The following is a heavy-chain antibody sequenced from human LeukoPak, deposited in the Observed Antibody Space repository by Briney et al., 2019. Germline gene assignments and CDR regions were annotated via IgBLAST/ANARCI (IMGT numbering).Heavy chain of an antibody. CDR1: GFTFSSYA. J-gene: IGHJ4*02. V-gene: IGHV3-23*01. D-gene: IGHD2-21*02. CDR3: AKSRAYCGGDCYSWNLDY. CDR2: ISGSGGST. Sequence: QSGGSLRLSCAASGFTFSSYAMSWVRQAPGKGLEWVSAISGSGGSTYYADSVKGRFTISRDNSKNTLYLQMNSLRAEDTAVYYCAKSRAYCGGDCYSWNLDYWGQGTLVIVSS.